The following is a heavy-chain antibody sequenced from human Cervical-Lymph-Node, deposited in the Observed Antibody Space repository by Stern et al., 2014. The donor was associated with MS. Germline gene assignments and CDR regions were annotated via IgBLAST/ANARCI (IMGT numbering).Heavy chain of an antibody. CDR3: ASAYSSSHYYFDY. Sequence: VQLVESGGGVVQPGWSLRLSCAASGFSFSRYAMHWVRQAPGKGLEWVALIWYDGSNPYYADSVTGRFTISRDNFKNTLYLQMNSLRAEDTAVYYCASAYSSSHYYFDYWGQGTLVTVSS. V-gene: IGHV3-33*01. J-gene: IGHJ4*02. CDR2: IWYDGSNP. D-gene: IGHD6-13*01. CDR1: GFSFSRYA.